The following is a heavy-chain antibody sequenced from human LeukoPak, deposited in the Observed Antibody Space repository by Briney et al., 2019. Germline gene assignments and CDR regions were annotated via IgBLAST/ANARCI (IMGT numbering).Heavy chain of an antibody. CDR2: INGSGANT. J-gene: IGHJ4*02. D-gene: IGHD3-16*02. V-gene: IGHV3-23*01. CDR3: AKERAGYTNPYYFDY. Sequence: PAGTLRLSCTASGFTFNTYAMSWVRQAPGKGLEWVSTINGSGANTYYPDYVRGRFTIFRDNAKNSLYLHMNSLRAEDTAVYYCAKERAGYTNPYYFDYWGQGTLVTVSS. CDR1: GFTFNTYA.